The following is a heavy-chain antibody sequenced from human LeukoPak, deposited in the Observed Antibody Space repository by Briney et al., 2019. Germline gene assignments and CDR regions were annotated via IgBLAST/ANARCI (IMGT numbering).Heavy chain of an antibody. J-gene: IGHJ4*02. CDR2: IRFDGSHE. V-gene: IGHV3-30*02. D-gene: IGHD3-3*01. CDR3: ARDERLLSFLK. Sequence: GGSLRLSCAASGFTFSNYGIHWVRQAPGKGLEWVTFIRFDGSHEYYADSVKGRFTISKDNSKNTLYLQMNSLRAEDTAIYYCARDERLLSFLKWGQGTLVTVSS. CDR1: GFTFSNYG.